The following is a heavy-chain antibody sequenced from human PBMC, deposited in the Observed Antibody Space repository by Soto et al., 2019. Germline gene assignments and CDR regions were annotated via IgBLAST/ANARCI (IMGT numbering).Heavy chain of an antibody. CDR1: GGSIGSSSYY. CDR3: ASIAAPGTTHFDF. CDR2: IYYSGNT. V-gene: IGHV4-39*01. J-gene: IGHJ4*03. Sequence: PSETLSLTCTVSGGSIGSSSYYWGWIRQSPGKGLEWIGNIYYSGNTFYNPSLQSRVAISVDTSKNQFYLHLSSVTAADTAIFYCASIAAPGTTHFDFWGHRTLFTVSS. D-gene: IGHD6-13*01.